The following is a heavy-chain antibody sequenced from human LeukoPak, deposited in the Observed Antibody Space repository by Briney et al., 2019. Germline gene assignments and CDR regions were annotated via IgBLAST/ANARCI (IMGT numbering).Heavy chain of an antibody. D-gene: IGHD2-2*01. Sequence: RGSLRLSCAASGFTFSSYSMNWVRQAPGKGLEWVSSISSSSSGFNIYYADSVKGRFTISRDNAKNSLYLQMNSLRAEDTAVYYCARELGYCSSTSCYALDYWGQGTLVTVSS. CDR3: ARELGYCSSTSCYALDY. V-gene: IGHV3-21*01. CDR2: ISSSSSGFNI. J-gene: IGHJ4*02. CDR1: GFTFSSYS.